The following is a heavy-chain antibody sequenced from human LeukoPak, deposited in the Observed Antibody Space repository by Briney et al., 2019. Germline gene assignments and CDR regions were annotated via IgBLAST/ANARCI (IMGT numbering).Heavy chain of an antibody. CDR2: IYHSGST. D-gene: IGHD2-2*01. J-gene: IGHJ4*02. V-gene: IGHV4-38-2*01. CDR3: ARQYCSSTSCPFGY. CDR1: GYSISSGHY. Sequence: PSETLSLTCAVSGYSISSGHYWGWIRQPPGKGLEWIGSIYHSGSTYYNPSLKSRVTISVDTSKNQFSLKLSSVTAADTAVYYCARQYCSSTSCPFGYWGQGTLVTVSS.